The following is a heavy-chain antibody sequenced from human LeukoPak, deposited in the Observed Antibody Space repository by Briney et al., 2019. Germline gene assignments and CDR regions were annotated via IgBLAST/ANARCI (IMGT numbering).Heavy chain of an antibody. CDR3: VKDLARYYDTSGYEYFDY. D-gene: IGHD3-22*01. CDR1: GFTFSSYA. V-gene: IGHV3-23*01. CDR2: IGTNVDRT. Sequence: PGGSLRLSCVASGFTFSSYAMSWVRQAPGMGLEWVSIIGTNVDRTFYADFVKGRFTISRDNSKNTLYLQMNSLRVEDTAVYYCVKDLARYYDTSGYEYFDYWGQGTLVSVSS. J-gene: IGHJ4*02.